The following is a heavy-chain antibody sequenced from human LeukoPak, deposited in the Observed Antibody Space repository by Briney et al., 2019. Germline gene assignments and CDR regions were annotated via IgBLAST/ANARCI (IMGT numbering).Heavy chain of an antibody. CDR3: TSPVTTPPN. V-gene: IGHV3-73*01. CDR2: IRSKANSYAT. CDR1: GFSFSGSA. Sequence: GGSLRLPCAASGFSFSGSAIHWVRQASGKGLEWVGRIRSKANSYATEYGASVRGRFTISRDDSKNTAYLQMNSLKTEDTAVYYCTSPVTTPPNWGQGTLVTVSS. J-gene: IGHJ4*02. D-gene: IGHD4-17*01.